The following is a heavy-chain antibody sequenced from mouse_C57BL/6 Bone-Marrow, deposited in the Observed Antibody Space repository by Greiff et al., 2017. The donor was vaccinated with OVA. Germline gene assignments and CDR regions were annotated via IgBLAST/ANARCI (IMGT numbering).Heavy chain of an antibody. CDR3: FYSSGYGDFDY. V-gene: IGHV5-17*01. D-gene: IGHD3-2*02. CDR1: GFTFSDYG. CDR2: ISSGSSTI. J-gene: IGHJ2*01. Sequence: EVKLMESGGGLVKPGGSLKLSCAASGFTFSDYGMHWVRQAPEKGLEWVAYISSGSSTIYYADTVKGRFTISRDNAKNTLFLQMTSLRSEDTAMYYCFYSSGYGDFDYWGQGTTLTVSS.